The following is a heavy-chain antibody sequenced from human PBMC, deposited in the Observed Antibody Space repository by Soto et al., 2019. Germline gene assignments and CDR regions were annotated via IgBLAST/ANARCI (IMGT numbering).Heavy chain of an antibody. Sequence: EVQLVESGGGLVQPGVSLRLSCVVSGFTFSTDSMNWVRQAPGKGLEWVANISTSGATRNYADSVKGRFTISRDNAKTSLFLQMDRLRNEDAAVYYCARFFGSGFDYWGQGTLVTVSS. CDR3: ARFFGSGFDY. V-gene: IGHV3-48*02. J-gene: IGHJ4*02. D-gene: IGHD6-19*01. CDR1: GFTFSTDS. CDR2: ISTSGATR.